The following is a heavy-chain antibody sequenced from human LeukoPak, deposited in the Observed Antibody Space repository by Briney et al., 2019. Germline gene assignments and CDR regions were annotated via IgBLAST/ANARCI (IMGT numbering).Heavy chain of an antibody. J-gene: IGHJ3*02. V-gene: IGHV4-59*01. CDR1: GGSISSYS. Sequence: SETLSLTCTVSGGSISSYSWTWIRQPPGKGLEWVGSIYYSGCTNYNPSLKSRVAISVDTSKNQFSLKLSSVTAADTAVYYCVRERVLGAFDIWGQGTMVTVSS. CDR3: VRERVLGAFDI. D-gene: IGHD3-16*01. CDR2: IYYSGCT.